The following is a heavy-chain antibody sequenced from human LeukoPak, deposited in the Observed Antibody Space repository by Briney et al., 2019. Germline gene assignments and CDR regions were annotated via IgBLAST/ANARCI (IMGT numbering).Heavy chain of an antibody. CDR2: INHSGST. CDR3: ARGDHYYDSSGYSDAFDI. CDR1: GGSFSGYY. D-gene: IGHD3-22*01. Sequence: SETLSLTCAVYGGSFSGYYWSWIRQPPGKGLEWIGEINHSGSTNYNPSLKSRVTISVDTSKNQFSLKLSSVTAADTAVYYCARGDHYYDSSGYSDAFDIWGQGTMVTVSS. V-gene: IGHV4-34*01. J-gene: IGHJ3*02.